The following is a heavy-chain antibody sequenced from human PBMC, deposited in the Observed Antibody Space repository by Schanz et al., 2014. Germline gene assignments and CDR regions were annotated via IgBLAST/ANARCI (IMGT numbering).Heavy chain of an antibody. CDR2: ISDSGTYT. D-gene: IGHD1-1*01. V-gene: IGHV3-11*05. CDR3: AASRGWNRATDY. CDR1: GFVFGDYY. J-gene: IGHJ4*02. Sequence: QVQVVQSGGGLVKPGGSLRLSCAASGFVFGDYYMTWIRQAPGKGLEWLSYISDSGTYTNYADSVKGRFTISRDNAKSSLYLQMNRLRVEDTGVYCCAASRGWNRATDYWGQGTLVTVSS.